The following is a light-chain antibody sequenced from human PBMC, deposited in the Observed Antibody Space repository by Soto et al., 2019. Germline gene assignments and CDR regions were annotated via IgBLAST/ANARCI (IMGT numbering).Light chain of an antibody. CDR3: GTWDTSLGGGL. J-gene: IGLJ2*01. CDR2: YDN. Sequence: QSVLTQPPSVSAAAGQTVTISCSGSGSNIGSKYVSWYQQGPGAVPKLLIYYDNRRPSGITDRFSASKYGTSATLGITGLQTGDEADYYCGTWDTSLGGGLFGGGTKLTVL. CDR1: GSNIGSKY. V-gene: IGLV1-51*01.